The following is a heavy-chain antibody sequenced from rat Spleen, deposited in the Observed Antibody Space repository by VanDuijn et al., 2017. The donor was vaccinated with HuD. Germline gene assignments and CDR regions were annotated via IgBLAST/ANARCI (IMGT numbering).Heavy chain of an antibody. Sequence: EVQVLESGGGLVQPGNSLKLSCATSGFTFSTAWMYWYRQFPEKRLEWVARIKAKSNNYATDYTESVKGRFTISRDDSKSSIYLQMNNLKEEDTAIYYCAQGVGVPGYKGYVDYWGQGVMVTVSS. V-gene: IGHV6-6*01. CDR2: IKAKSNNYAT. CDR1: GFTFSTAW. CDR3: AQGVGVPGYKGYVDY. D-gene: IGHD1-4*01. J-gene: IGHJ2*01.